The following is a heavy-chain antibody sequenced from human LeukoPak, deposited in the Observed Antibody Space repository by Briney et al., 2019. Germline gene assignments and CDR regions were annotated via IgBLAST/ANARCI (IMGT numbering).Heavy chain of an antibody. D-gene: IGHD3-16*01. V-gene: IGHV4-39*01. CDR1: SRSISSSSYY. CDR2: IYYSVST. J-gene: IGHJ4*02. Sequence: ASETLSLTWTVASRSISSSSYYCGWIRQPPGKGLDWIGSIYYSVSTYYNPSLKSRVTISVDTSKNQVSLNLSSATDAATDVYSCARPYTAREYPDYWGQGTLVTVSS. CDR3: ARPYTAREYPDY.